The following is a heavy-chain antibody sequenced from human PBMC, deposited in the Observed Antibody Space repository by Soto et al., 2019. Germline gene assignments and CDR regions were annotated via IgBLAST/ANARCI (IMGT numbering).Heavy chain of an antibody. CDR2: ISGSGGST. V-gene: IGHV3-23*01. CDR1: GFTFSSYA. D-gene: IGHD3-10*01. J-gene: IGHJ5*02. Sequence: PGGSLRLSCAASGFTFSSYAMSWVRQAPGKGLEWVSAISGSGGSTYYADTVKGRFTISRDNSKNTMYLQMNSLRAEDTAVYYCAKFLGLANRSGSKYNWFDPWGQGT. CDR3: AKFLGLANRSGSKYNWFDP.